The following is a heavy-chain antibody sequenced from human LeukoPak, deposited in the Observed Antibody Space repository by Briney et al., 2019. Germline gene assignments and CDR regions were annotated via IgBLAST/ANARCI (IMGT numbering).Heavy chain of an antibody. J-gene: IGHJ4*02. CDR3: ATGSQIREADY. CDR1: GFSFSDYY. V-gene: IGHV3-11*01. CDR2: ISGSSKAI. D-gene: IGHD3-10*01. Sequence: GGSLRLSCAASGFSFSDYYMGWVRQGPGKGLEWLSYISGSSKAIAYADSVKGRFTVSRDNAKHSLSLQMNSLRPEDTAVYYCATGSQIREADYWGQGTLVTVSS.